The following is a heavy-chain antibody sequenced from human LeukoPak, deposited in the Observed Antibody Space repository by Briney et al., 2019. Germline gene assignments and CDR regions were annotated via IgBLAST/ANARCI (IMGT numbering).Heavy chain of an antibody. D-gene: IGHD1-26*01. Sequence: GASVKVSCTASGYSFTSYGISWVRQAPGQGLEWMGWISAYNGNTNYAQKLQGRVTMTTDTSTSTAYMELRSLRSDDTAVYYCASPDPNSGTYNDFSHRGQGTLVTVSS. CDR2: ISAYNGNT. CDR1: GYSFTSYG. V-gene: IGHV1-18*01. CDR3: ASPDPNSGTYNDFSH. J-gene: IGHJ4*02.